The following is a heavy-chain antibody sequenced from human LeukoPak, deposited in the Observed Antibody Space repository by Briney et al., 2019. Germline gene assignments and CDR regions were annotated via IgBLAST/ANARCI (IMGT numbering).Heavy chain of an antibody. D-gene: IGHD5-12*01. J-gene: IGHJ4*02. CDR3: AAGNSGYGGWYFDY. CDR1: GGTFSSYA. CDR2: SIPIFGTA. V-gene: IGHV1-69*05. Sequence: SVKVSCKASGGTFSSYAISWVRQSPGQGLEWMGGSIPIFGTANYAQKFQGRVTITTDESTSTAYMDLSSLRSEDTAVYYCAAGNSGYGGWYFDYWGQGTLVTVSS.